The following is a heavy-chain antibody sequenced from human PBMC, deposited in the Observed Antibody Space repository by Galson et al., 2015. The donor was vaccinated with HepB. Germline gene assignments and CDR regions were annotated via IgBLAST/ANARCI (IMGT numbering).Heavy chain of an antibody. CDR1: GYIFETYG. V-gene: IGHV1-18*01. J-gene: IGHJ4*02. CDR2: ISKHDGNT. CDR3: ARGASPDY. Sequence: SVRVPCKASGYIFETYGYSWVRQAPGQGLEWVGWISKHDGNTNYAQKFQGRVTMTTDKAKSTVYMELRSLRSDDTAVYYCARGASPDYWGQGTLVTVSS.